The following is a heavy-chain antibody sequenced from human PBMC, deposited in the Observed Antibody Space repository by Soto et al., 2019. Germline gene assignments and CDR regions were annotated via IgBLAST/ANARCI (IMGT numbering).Heavy chain of an antibody. CDR3: AKGSGSAFPYYLDY. CDR1: GFTFSSYV. CDR2: ISGGSSST. V-gene: IGHV3-23*01. Sequence: EVQLLESGGGLVQTGGSLRLSCAASGFTFSSYVLTWIRQAPGQGLEWVSAISGGSSSTYYADSAKGRFTISRDNSKNTLYLQLNSLRVDDTAVYYCAKGSGSAFPYYLDYWGQGTLVTVSS. J-gene: IGHJ4*02. D-gene: IGHD3-10*01.